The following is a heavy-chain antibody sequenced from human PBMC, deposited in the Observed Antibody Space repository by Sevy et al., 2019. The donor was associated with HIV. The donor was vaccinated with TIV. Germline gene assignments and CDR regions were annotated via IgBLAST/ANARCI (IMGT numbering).Heavy chain of an antibody. CDR2: VSTSGST. CDR3: ARLRWDLVVVPGATPGCYFDQ. J-gene: IGHJ4*02. Sequence: SETLSLTCTVSGDSINTYYWSWIRQPPGKGLEWIGYVSTSGSTNYNPSLKSRGTISLDTSRNQVSLKVTSMTAADAAVYYCARLRWDLVVVPGATPGCYFDQWGQGTLVTVSS. D-gene: IGHD2-2*01. CDR1: GDSINTYY. V-gene: IGHV4-4*08.